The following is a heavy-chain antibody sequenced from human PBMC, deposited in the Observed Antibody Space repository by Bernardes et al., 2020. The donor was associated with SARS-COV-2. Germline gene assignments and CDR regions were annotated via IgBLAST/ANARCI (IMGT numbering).Heavy chain of an antibody. CDR3: ARVPLDYGRDV. V-gene: IGHV4-59*01. Sequence: SETLSLTCTVSGVSISSYYWSWIRQPPGKGLEWIGYIYYSGSTNYNPSLKSRVTISVDTSKNQSSLKLSSVTASDTAVYYFARVPLDYGRDVWGQGTTVTVS. J-gene: IGHJ6*02. CDR1: GVSISSYY. CDR2: IYYSGST.